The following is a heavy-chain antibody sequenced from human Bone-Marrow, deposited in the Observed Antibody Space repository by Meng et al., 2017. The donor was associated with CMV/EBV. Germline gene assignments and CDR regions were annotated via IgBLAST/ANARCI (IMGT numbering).Heavy chain of an antibody. CDR1: GFTFSSYS. CDR3: ARDRGAVAAYGMDV. D-gene: IGHD6-19*01. J-gene: IGHJ6*02. V-gene: IGHV3-21*01. CDR2: ISSSSSYI. Sequence: GESLKISCAASGFTFSSYSMNWVRQAPGKGLEWVSSISSSSSYIYYADSVKGRFTISRDNAKNSLYLQMNSLRAEDTAVYYCARDRGAVAAYGMDVWAQGTTVTVSS.